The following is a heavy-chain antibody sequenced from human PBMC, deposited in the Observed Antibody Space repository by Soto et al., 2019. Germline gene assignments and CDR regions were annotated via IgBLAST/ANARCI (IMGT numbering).Heavy chain of an antibody. D-gene: IGHD1-1*01. CDR1: GYTFTSYG. CDR2: ISAYNGNT. V-gene: IGHV1-18*01. Sequence: ASVKVSCQASGYTFTSYGISWVRQAPGQGLEWMGWISAYNGNTNYAQKLQGRVTMTTDTSTSTAYMELRSLRSDDTAVYYCARRYNWNDPSGAFDIWGQGTMVTVSS. CDR3: ARRYNWNDPSGAFDI. J-gene: IGHJ3*02.